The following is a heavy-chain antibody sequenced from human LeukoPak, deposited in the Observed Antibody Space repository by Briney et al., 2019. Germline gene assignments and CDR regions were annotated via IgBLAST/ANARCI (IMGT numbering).Heavy chain of an antibody. CDR3: VRDGEGAAISVNYWFDP. CDR2: MNPNNGNT. J-gene: IGHJ5*02. Sequence: EASVRVSCTASGFTFTSYDINWVRQASGQGLEWMGWMNPNNGNTGYAQKFQGRVTMTSDTSISTAYMELRGLRSEDTAVYYCVRDGEGAAISVNYWFDPWGQGTLVTVSS. CDR1: GFTFTSYD. V-gene: IGHV1-8*01. D-gene: IGHD2-2*02.